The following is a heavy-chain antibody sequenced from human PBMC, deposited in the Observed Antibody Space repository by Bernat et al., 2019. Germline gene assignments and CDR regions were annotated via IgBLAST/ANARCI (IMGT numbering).Heavy chain of an antibody. CDR1: GFTFRIYA. V-gene: IGHV3-23*01. Sequence: EVQLLESGGGLVQPGGSLRLSCAASGFTFRIYAMNWVRQAPGKGLEWVSAISGSGGSANYADSVKGRFTISRDNSKNTLFLHMSRLRADDMALYYCARQDDCWSGFVVWGQGTLVTVSS. CDR2: ISGSGGSA. CDR3: ARQDDCWSGFVV. D-gene: IGHD3-3*01. J-gene: IGHJ5*02.